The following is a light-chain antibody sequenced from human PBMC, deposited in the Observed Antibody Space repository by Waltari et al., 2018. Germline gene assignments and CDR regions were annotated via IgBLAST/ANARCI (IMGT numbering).Light chain of an antibody. V-gene: IGKV1-9*01. CDR3: QQLNNYPPT. CDR2: VAS. J-gene: IGKJ4*01. CDR1: QGISNY. Sequence: DIQLTQSPSFLSASVGDRVTITCRVSQGISNYLAWYQQKPGKAPKLLISVASTLKSGVPSRFSGSGSGTEFTLTISSLQPEDFSTYYCQQLNNYPPTFGGGTKVEIQ.